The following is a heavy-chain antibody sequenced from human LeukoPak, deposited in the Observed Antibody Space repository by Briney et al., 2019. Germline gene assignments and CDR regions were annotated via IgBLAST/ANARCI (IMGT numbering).Heavy chain of an antibody. V-gene: IGHV3-33*06. CDR1: GFTFSSYG. CDR3: AKEGRSWSSSDFDY. D-gene: IGHD6-13*01. Sequence: GGSLRLSCAASGFTFSSYGMHWVRQAPGKGLEWVAVIWYDGSNKYYADSVKGRFTISRDNSKNTLYLQMNSLRAEDTAVYYCAKEGRSWSSSDFDYWGQGTLVTVSS. CDR2: IWYDGSNK. J-gene: IGHJ4*02.